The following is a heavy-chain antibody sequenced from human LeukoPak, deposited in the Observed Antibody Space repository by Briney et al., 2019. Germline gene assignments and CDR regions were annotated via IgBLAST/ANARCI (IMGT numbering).Heavy chain of an antibody. D-gene: IGHD5-18*01. CDR2: ISSDGGST. CDR3: ARDGRGYSYGRSPTYYFYYYMDV. V-gene: IGHV3-64*01. CDR1: GFTFSSYA. J-gene: IGHJ6*03. Sequence: QPGGSLRLSCAASGFTFSSYAMHWVRQAPGKGLEYVSSISSDGGSTYCANSVNGRFTISRDNAKNTLYIQIGSLRAEDMALYYCARDGRGYSYGRSPTYYFYYYMDVWGKGTTVTVSS.